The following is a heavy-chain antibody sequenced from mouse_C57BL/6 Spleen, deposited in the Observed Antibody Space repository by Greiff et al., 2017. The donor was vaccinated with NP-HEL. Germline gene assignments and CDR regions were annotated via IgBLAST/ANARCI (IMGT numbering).Heavy chain of an antibody. Sequence: QVQLQQPGAELVRPGSSVKLSCKASGYTFTSYWMHWVKQRPIQGLEWIGNIDPSDSETHYNQKFKDKATLTVDKSSSTAYMQLSSLTSEDSAVYDCARGLTGYAMDYWGQGTSVTVSS. CDR1: GYTFTSYW. D-gene: IGHD4-1*01. CDR3: ARGLTGYAMDY. J-gene: IGHJ4*01. CDR2: IDPSDSET. V-gene: IGHV1-52*01.